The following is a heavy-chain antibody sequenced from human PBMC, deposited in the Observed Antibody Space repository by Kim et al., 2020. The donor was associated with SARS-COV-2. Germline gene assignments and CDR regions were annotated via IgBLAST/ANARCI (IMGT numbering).Heavy chain of an antibody. J-gene: IGHJ4*02. CDR2: IRSKVHVGTT. CDR3: SRGLYDY. D-gene: IGHD3-16*01. V-gene: IGHV3-49*03. Sequence: GGSLRLSCTTSGFTFGDYAMSWFRQGPGKGLEWVGFIRSKVHVGTTEYAASVKGKFTISSDDSRSVAYLQMNSLQTEDTAVYYCSRGLYDYWGQGTLVTVSS. CDR1: GFTFGDYA.